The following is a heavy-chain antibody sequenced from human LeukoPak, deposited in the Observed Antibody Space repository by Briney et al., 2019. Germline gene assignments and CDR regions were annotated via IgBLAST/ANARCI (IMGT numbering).Heavy chain of an antibody. Sequence: SETLSLTCTVSGGSISSGDYYWSWIRQPPGKGLEWIGYIYYSGSTYYNPSLKSRVTISVDTSKNQFSLKLSSVTAADTAVYYCARGICTVGSGLGFDYWGQGTLVTVSS. V-gene: IGHV4-30-4*01. CDR3: ARGICTVGSGLGFDY. CDR1: GGSISSGDYY. J-gene: IGHJ4*02. CDR2: IYYSGST. D-gene: IGHD3-16*01.